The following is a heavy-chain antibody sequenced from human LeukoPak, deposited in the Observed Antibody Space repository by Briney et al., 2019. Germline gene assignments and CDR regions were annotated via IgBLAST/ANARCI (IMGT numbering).Heavy chain of an antibody. Sequence: GGSLRLSCAASGFTFSSYSMNWVRQAPGKGLEWVSYISSSGSTIYYADSVKGRFTISRDNAKNSLYLQMNSLRAEDTAVYYCARGSSITIFGVVHTRNAFDIWGQGTMVTVSS. CDR3: ARGSSITIFGVVHTRNAFDI. D-gene: IGHD3-3*01. CDR2: ISSSGSTI. J-gene: IGHJ3*02. V-gene: IGHV3-48*04. CDR1: GFTFSSYS.